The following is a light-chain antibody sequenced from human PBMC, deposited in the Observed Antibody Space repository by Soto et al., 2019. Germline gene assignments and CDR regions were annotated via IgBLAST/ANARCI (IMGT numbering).Light chain of an antibody. V-gene: IGLV1-40*01. CDR2: SNT. J-gene: IGLJ3*02. CDR3: QSYDSRLSAWV. CDR1: SSNIGGGYT. Sequence: QPVLTQPPSVSGTPGQRVTISCTGTSSNIGGGYTVQWYQQLPGAAPKLLIFSNTNRPSRVPDRFSGSRSGTSASLAITGLQAEDEADYYCQSYDSRLSAWVFGGGTQLTVL.